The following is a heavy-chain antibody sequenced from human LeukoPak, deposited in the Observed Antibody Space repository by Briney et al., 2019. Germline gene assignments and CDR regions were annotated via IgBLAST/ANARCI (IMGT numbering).Heavy chain of an antibody. CDR1: GFTFSDYF. Sequence: GGSLRLSCAASGFTFSDYFMSWIRQAPGKGLEWVSYISGSGTTIYHADSVKGRFTISRDNAKNSLYLQMNSLRAEDTAVYYCAKERAAVAGTISYFDYWGQGTLVTVFS. D-gene: IGHD6-19*01. J-gene: IGHJ4*02. V-gene: IGHV3-11*01. CDR3: AKERAAVAGTISYFDY. CDR2: ISGSGTTI.